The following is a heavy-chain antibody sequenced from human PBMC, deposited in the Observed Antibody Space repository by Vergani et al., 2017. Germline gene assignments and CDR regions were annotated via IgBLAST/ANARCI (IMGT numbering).Heavy chain of an antibody. D-gene: IGHD2-2*01. V-gene: IGHV1-69*13. Sequence: QVQLVQSGAEVKKPGSSVKVSCKASGGTFSSYAVSWVRQAPGQGLEWMGRIIPIFGTANYAQKFQGRVTITADESTSTAYMELSSLRSEDTAVYYCARDQERYCSSTSCYWGWYFDLWGRGTLVTVSS. CDR3: ARDQERYCSSTSCYWGWYFDL. J-gene: IGHJ2*01. CDR1: GGTFSSYA. CDR2: IIPIFGTA.